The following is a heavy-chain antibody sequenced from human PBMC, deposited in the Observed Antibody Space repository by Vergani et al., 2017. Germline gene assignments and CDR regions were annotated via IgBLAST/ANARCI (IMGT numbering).Heavy chain of an antibody. CDR3: ARVAQWLVPYDAFDI. V-gene: IGHV1-2*02. D-gene: IGHD6-19*01. J-gene: IGHJ3*02. CDR2: INPNSGGT. CDR1: GYTFTGYY. Sequence: QVQLVQSGAEVKKPGASVKVSCKASGYTFTGYYMHWVRQAPGQGLEWMGWINPNSGGTSYAQKFQDRVTMTRDTSTSTVYMELSSLRSEDTAVYYCARVAQWLVPYDAFDIWGQGTMVTVSS.